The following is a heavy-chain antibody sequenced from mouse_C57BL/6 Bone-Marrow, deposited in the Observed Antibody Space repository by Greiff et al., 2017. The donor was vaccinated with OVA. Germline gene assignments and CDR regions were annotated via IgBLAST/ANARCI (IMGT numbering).Heavy chain of an antibody. Sequence: LQESGPELVKPGASVKLSCKASGYAFSSSWMNWVKQRPGKGLEWIGRIYPGDGDTNYNGKFKGKATLTADKSSSTAYMQLSSLTSEDSAVDFCARLDGMDYWGQGTSVTVSA. V-gene: IGHV1-82*01. CDR3: ARLDGMDY. CDR2: IYPGDGDT. CDR1: GYAFSSSW. J-gene: IGHJ4*01. D-gene: IGHD2-3*01.